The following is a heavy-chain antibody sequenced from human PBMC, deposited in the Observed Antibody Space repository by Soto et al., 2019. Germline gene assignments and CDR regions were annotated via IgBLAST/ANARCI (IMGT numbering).Heavy chain of an antibody. D-gene: IGHD3-22*01. CDR1: GFTFSSYG. J-gene: IGHJ4*02. CDR2: IWYDGSNK. V-gene: IGHV3-33*01. Sequence: QVQLVESGGGVVQPGRSLRLSCAASGFTFSSYGMHWVRQAPGKGLEWVAVIWYDGSNKYYADSVKGRFTISRDNSKNTLYLRMKSLRAEDTAVYYCARARGDRRGYEDYWGQGTLVTVSS. CDR3: ARARGDRRGYEDY.